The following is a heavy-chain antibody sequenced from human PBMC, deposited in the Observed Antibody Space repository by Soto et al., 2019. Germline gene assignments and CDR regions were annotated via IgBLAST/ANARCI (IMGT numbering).Heavy chain of an antibody. V-gene: IGHV3-74*01. J-gene: IGHJ3*01. Sequence: EVQLVESEGGLVQRGGSRRLSCAASGFTFNYYWMHWVRQAPGQGLVWVSHIHSDGSTTTYADSVKGRFTISRDNAKNTLYLQMNRLRAEDTAVYYCVRGDKGGFDLWGQGTTVTVSS. D-gene: IGHD2-21*02. CDR2: IHSDGSTT. CDR1: GFTFNYYW. CDR3: VRGDKGGFDL.